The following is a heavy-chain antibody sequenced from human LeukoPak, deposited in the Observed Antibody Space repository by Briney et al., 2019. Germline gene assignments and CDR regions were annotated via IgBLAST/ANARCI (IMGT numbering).Heavy chain of an antibody. J-gene: IGHJ4*02. D-gene: IGHD1-26*01. CDR2: IYSGGLT. Sequence: GGSLRLSCAASGFTFDDYAMHWVRQAPGKGLEWVSLIYSGGLTYYADSVKGRFTISRDNSKNTLYLQMNSLRAEDAAVYYCARAQYSGRYWGDFDNWGQGTLVTVSS. V-gene: IGHV3-53*01. CDR3: ARAQYSGRYWGDFDN. CDR1: GFTFDDYA.